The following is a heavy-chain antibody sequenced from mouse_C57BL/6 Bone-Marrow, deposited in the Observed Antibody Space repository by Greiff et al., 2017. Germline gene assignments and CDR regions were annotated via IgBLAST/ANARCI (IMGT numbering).Heavy chain of an antibody. D-gene: IGHD3-2*02. CDR3: AAAAQATADY. Sequence: VQLQQSGAELVKPGASVKLSCTASGFNIKDYYMHWVKQRTEQGLEWIGRIDPEDGETNYAPKFQGKATITADTSSNTAYLQRSSLTSKDTDVYYCAAAAQATADYWGQGTTLTVSS. CDR2: IDPEDGET. CDR1: GFNIKDYY. V-gene: IGHV14-2*01. J-gene: IGHJ2*01.